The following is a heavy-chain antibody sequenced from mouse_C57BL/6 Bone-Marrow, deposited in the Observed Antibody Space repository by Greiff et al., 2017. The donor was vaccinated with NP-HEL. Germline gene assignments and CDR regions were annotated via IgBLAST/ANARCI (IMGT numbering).Heavy chain of an antibody. CDR3: AREHDGYYAKAMDY. J-gene: IGHJ4*01. D-gene: IGHD2-3*01. CDR2: INYDGSST. Sequence: EVKLVESEGGLVQPGSSMKLSCTASGFTFSDYYMAWVRQVPEKGLEWVANINYDGSSTYYLDSLKSRFIISRDNAKNILYLQMSSLKSEDTATYYCAREHDGYYAKAMDYWGQGTSVTVSS. CDR1: GFTFSDYY. V-gene: IGHV5-16*01.